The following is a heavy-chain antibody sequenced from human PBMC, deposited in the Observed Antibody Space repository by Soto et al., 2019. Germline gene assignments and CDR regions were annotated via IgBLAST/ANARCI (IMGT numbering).Heavy chain of an antibody. CDR2: IYYSGST. CDR3: ARDLMNSSSWPSPSGWFDP. J-gene: IGHJ5*02. Sequence: SETLSLTCTVSGGSISSGDYYWSWIRQPPGKGLEWIGYIYYSGSTYYNPSLKSRVTISVDTSKNQFSLKLSSVTAADTAVYYCARDLMNSSSWPSPSGWFDPWGQGTLVTVSS. CDR1: GGSISSGDYY. D-gene: IGHD6-13*01. V-gene: IGHV4-30-4*01.